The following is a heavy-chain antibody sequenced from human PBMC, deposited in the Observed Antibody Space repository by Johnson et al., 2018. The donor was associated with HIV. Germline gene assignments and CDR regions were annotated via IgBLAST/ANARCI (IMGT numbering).Heavy chain of an antibody. D-gene: IGHD5-12*01. CDR1: GFTFSNYW. V-gene: IGHV3-74*01. CDR3: AKGGAQHDIVATGGAFDI. Sequence: VQLVESGGGLVQPGGSLRLSCGGSGFTFSNYWLQWVRQVPGKGLVWVSRINGDGSRTSYADSVKGRFTISRDNSKNTLYLQMSSLRAEDTALYYCAKGGAQHDIVATGGAFDIWGQGTMVTVSS. CDR2: INGDGSRT. J-gene: IGHJ3*02.